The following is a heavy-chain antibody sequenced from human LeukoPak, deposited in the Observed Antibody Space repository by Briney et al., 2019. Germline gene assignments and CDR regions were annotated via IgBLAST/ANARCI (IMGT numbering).Heavy chain of an antibody. CDR3: ASGYNWNYLSSDVYRFDY. CDR2: INPNGGGT. J-gene: IGHJ4*02. V-gene: IGHV1-2*02. D-gene: IGHD1-7*01. CDR1: GYTFTGYY. Sequence: ASVKVSCKASGYTFTGYYMHWVRQAPGQGLEWMGWINPNGGGTNYAQKFQGRVTMTRDTSISTAYMELSRLRSDDTAVYYCASGYNWNYLSSDVYRFDYWGQGTLVTVSS.